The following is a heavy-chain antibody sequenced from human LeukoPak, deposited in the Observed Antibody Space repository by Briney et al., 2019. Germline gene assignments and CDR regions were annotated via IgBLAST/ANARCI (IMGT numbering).Heavy chain of an antibody. D-gene: IGHD2-15*01. CDR3: ARLRGYCNGGSCFYPDY. V-gene: IGHV5-51*01. CDR2: IYPGDSDT. J-gene: IGHJ4*02. CDR1: GYSFTSYW. Sequence: GESLKISCKGSGYSFTSYWIGWVRQMPGKGLEWMGIIYPGDSDTRYSPSFQGQVTISADKSISTAYLQWSSLKASDTAMYYCARLRGYCNGGSCFYPDYWGQGTLVTVSS.